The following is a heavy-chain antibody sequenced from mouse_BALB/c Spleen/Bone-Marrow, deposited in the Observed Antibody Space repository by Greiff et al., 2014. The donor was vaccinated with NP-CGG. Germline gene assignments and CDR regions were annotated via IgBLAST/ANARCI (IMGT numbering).Heavy chain of an antibody. CDR3: ARAITDAMDY. V-gene: IGHV1-54*01. D-gene: IGHD2-4*01. J-gene: IGHJ4*01. Sequence: VQLQQSGAELVRPGTSVKVSCKGSGYAFTNYLIEWVKQRPGQGLEWIGVINSGSGGTKYNEKFKGKATLTADKSSSTACMQLSSLTSDDSAVYFCARAITDAMDYWGQGTSVTVSS. CDR2: INSGSGGT. CDR1: GYAFTNYL.